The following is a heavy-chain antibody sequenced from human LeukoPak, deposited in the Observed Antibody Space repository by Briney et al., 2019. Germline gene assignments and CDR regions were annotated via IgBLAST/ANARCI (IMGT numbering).Heavy chain of an antibody. CDR3: ARDYYGSGSYSPFDY. CDR1: GFTFSSDS. J-gene: IGHJ4*02. V-gene: IGHV3-21*01. CDR2: ISSSSSYI. Sequence: GGSLRLSCAASGFTFSSDSRNWGRQAPGKGLEWVSSISSSSSYIYYADSVKGRFPISRENPKTSLYLQMNSLRAEDTAVYYCARDYYGSGSYSPFDYWGQGTLVTVSS. D-gene: IGHD3-10*01.